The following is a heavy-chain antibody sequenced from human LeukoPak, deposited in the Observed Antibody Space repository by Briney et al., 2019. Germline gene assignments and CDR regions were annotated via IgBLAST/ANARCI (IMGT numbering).Heavy chain of an antibody. J-gene: IGHJ4*02. Sequence: GGPLRLSCVASGFNFRHYGIHWVRQAPGKGPQWVAVISYDGNNTFYADSVKGRFTVFRDNSKNTVFLQMNNLRHEDTALYYCATRDFDFWGQGTLVTVSS. CDR3: ATRDFDF. CDR1: GFNFRHYG. V-gene: IGHV3-30*03. CDR2: ISYDGNNT.